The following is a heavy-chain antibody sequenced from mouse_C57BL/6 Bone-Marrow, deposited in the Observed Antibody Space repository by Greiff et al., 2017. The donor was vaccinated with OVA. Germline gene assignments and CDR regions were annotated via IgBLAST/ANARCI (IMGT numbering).Heavy chain of an antibody. D-gene: IGHD1-1*01. CDR3: TPPTVDWYFDV. CDR1: GYTFTSYW. CDR2: IYPGNSDT. Sequence: VQLQQSGTVLARPGASVKMSCKTSGYTFTSYWMHWVKQRPGQGLEWIGAIYPGNSDTSYNQKFKGKAKLTAVTSASTAYMELSSLTNEDSAVYYCTPPTVDWYFDVWGTGTTVTVSS. V-gene: IGHV1-5*01. J-gene: IGHJ1*03.